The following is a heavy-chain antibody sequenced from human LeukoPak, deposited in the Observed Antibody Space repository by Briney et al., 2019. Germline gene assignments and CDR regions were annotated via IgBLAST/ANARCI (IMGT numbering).Heavy chain of an antibody. D-gene: IGHD3-10*01. Sequence: SGTLSLTCAVSGGSIINSNWWSWVRQPPGKGLEWIGEIYHSGSTNYNPSLKSRVTISVDKSKNQFSLKLSSVTVADTAVYYCARDYGSGSYAYWGQGTLVTVSS. CDR1: GGSIINSNW. CDR2: IYHSGST. CDR3: ARDYGSGSYAY. V-gene: IGHV4-4*02. J-gene: IGHJ4*02.